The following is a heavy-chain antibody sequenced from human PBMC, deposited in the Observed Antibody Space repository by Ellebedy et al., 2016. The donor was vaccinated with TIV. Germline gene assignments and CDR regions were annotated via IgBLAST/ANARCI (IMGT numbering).Heavy chain of an antibody. D-gene: IGHD2-2*02. CDR1: GFTFSSYA. V-gene: IGHV3-23*01. Sequence: PGGSLRLSCAASGFTFSSYAMSWVRQAPGNGLEWVSTISGNGGSTYYADSVKGRFTISRDNSKNTLSLQMNSLRAEDTAVYYCAKDASPRVVVPAAIWDYYYYYGMDVWGQGTTVTVSS. J-gene: IGHJ6*02. CDR2: ISGNGGST. CDR3: AKDASPRVVVPAAIWDYYYYYGMDV.